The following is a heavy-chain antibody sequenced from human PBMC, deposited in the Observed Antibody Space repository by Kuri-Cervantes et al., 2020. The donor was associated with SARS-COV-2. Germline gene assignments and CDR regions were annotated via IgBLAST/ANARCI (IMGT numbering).Heavy chain of an antibody. CDR1: GFTFSTYA. V-gene: IGHV3-30*04. D-gene: IGHD2-21*01. Sequence: GESLKISCAASGFTFSTYAMHWVRQAPGKGLEWVAIISDDGQNQDFADSVKGRFTISRDNSKNTLCLNMSSPRAEDTAMYYCARDRVGVLDSWGQGTLVTVSS. CDR2: ISDDGQNQ. J-gene: IGHJ4*02. CDR3: ARDRVGVLDS.